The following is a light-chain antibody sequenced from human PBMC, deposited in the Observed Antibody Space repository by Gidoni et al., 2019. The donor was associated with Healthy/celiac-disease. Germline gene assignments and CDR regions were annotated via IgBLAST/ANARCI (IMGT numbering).Light chain of an antibody. CDR1: QSSSSW. J-gene: IGKJ1*01. Sequence: GDRVTITCRASQSSSSWLDWYQQKPGKAPKLLIYVASSLESGVPSRCSGSGSGTEFTLTISSLQPDDFATYYCQQDNSYSPAFGQGTKVEIK. CDR3: QQDNSYSPA. V-gene: IGKV1-5*01. CDR2: VAS.